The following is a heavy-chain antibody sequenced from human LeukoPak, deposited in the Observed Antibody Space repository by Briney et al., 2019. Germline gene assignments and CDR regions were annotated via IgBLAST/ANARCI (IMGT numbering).Heavy chain of an antibody. V-gene: IGHV3-73*01. D-gene: IGHD3-22*01. CDR1: GFAFTGST. CDR3: ARDGHRRYYYESSDYRFDY. J-gene: IGHJ4*02. CDR2: IRSKPKSYAT. Sequence: GGSLRLSCAASGFAFTGSTMHGFRRPSGKGLEGVGGIRSKPKSYATAYAASVTGRFTISRDDSKNTAYLQMNSLKTEDTAVYYCARDGHRRYYYESSDYRFDYWGQGTLVTVSS.